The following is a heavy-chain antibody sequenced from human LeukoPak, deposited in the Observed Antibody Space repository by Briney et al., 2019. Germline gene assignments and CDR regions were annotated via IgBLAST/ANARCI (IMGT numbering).Heavy chain of an antibody. V-gene: IGHV3-30*18. CDR1: GFTFSSYG. CDR2: ISYDGSNK. D-gene: IGHD6-13*01. CDR3: AKSKQQLRNYYYYYMDV. Sequence: GRSLRLSCAASGFTFSSYGMHWVRQAPGKGLEWVAVISYDGSNKYYADSVKGRFTISRDNSKNTPYLQMNSLRAEDTAVYYCAKSKQQLRNYYYYYMDVWGKGTTVTVSS. J-gene: IGHJ6*03.